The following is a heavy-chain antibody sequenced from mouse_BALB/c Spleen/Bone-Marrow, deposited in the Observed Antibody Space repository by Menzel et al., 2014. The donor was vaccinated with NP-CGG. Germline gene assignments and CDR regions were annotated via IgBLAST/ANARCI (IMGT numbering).Heavy chain of an antibody. CDR3: ARQPLRRHAMDY. J-gene: IGHJ4*01. V-gene: IGHV2-4*02. CDR1: GFSLTSYG. Sequence: QVQLQQSGPGLVQPSQSLSITCTVSGFSLTSYGVHWVRQPPGKGLEWLGVIWSGGSTDYNAAFISRLSISKDNSKSQVFFKRNSLQADDTAIYYCARQPLRRHAMDYWGQGTSVTVSP. CDR2: IWSGGST. D-gene: IGHD1-2*01.